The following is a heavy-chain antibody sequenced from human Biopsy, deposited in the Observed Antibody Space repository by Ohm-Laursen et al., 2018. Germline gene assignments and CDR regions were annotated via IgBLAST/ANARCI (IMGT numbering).Heavy chain of an antibody. CDR2: INPHSGTT. Sequence: ASVKVSCKAFGYTFITYYVNWVRQVPGQGLEWMGWINPHSGTTKFAQDFQGRVTMTRDTSITTAYMELRRLRSDDTAVYYCAKGQDLRGGAEYFQHWGQGALVTVSS. D-gene: IGHD2-15*01. CDR1: GYTFITYY. J-gene: IGHJ1*01. V-gene: IGHV1-2*02. CDR3: AKGQDLRGGAEYFQH.